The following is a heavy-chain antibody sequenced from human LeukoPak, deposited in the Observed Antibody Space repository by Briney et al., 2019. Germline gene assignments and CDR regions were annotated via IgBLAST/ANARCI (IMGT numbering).Heavy chain of an antibody. CDR1: GFTLSNYA. Sequence: GGSLRLSCVASGFTLSNYAMSWVRQAPEKGLDWVSVISGSAHKIRYADSVKGRFTISRDNSENTVYLQMNNLRAEDTALYYCAGRVTGYSSGYVYWGQGTLVTVSS. D-gene: IGHD5-18*01. CDR2: ISGSAHKI. V-gene: IGHV3-23*01. J-gene: IGHJ4*02. CDR3: AGRVTGYSSGYVY.